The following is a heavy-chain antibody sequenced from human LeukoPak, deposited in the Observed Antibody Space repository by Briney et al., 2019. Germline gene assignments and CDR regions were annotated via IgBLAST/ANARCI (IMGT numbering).Heavy chain of an antibody. Sequence: ASVKVSCKASGYTFTSYYMHWVRQAPGQGLEWMGWMNPNSGNTGYAQKFQGRVTITRNTSISTAYMELSSLRSEDTAVYYCARALRHDFWSGYLEYFDYWGQGTLVTVSS. CDR3: ARALRHDFWSGYLEYFDY. J-gene: IGHJ4*02. D-gene: IGHD3-3*01. CDR1: GYTFTSYY. CDR2: MNPNSGNT. V-gene: IGHV1-8*03.